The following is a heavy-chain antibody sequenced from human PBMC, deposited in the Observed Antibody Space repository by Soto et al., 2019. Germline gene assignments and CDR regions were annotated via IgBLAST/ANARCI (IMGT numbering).Heavy chain of an antibody. CDR2: MNPNSGNT. D-gene: IGHD6-6*01. CDR3: ARGRYSSSFFWFDP. J-gene: IGHJ5*02. CDR1: GYTFTSYD. Sequence: ASVKVSCKASGYTFTSYDINWVRQATGQGLEWMGWMNPNSGNTGYAQKFQGRVTMTRNTSISTACMELSSLRSEDTAVYYCARGRYSSSFFWFDPWGQGTLVTVSS. V-gene: IGHV1-8*01.